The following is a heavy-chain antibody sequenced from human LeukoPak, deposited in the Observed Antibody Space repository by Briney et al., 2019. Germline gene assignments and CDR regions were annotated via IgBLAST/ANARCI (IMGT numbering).Heavy chain of an antibody. CDR2: FYSSGST. CDR3: ARGGSSGSYYNRVLGHWIDP. D-gene: IGHD3-10*01. J-gene: IGHJ5*02. V-gene: IGHV4-4*09. CDR1: VGSPRTYY. Sequence: SETLSLTCAVSVGSPRTYYWSWVRRPPGKGLEWIGYFYSSGSTNYNPCLKSRVTISSDTSKNQFSLKLSSVTAADTAVYYCARGGSSGSYYNRVLGHWIDPWGQGTLVTVSS.